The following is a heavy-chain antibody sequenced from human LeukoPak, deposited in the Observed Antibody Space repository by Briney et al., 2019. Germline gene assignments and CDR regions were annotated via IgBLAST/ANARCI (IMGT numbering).Heavy chain of an antibody. Sequence: AGSLRFSAAASAFTFNGNNMDRLRQAPGNGLEWVATISSGSQYIFQADSGKGRFTVSRDNVKKSLYLEMQSLRVQDTPVYFCARERSRPVVRAHNWFDPWGEGTLLAVSS. CDR1: AFTFNGNN. CDR2: ISSGSQYI. D-gene: IGHD1-26*01. J-gene: IGHJ5*02. CDR3: ARERSRPVVRAHNWFDP. V-gene: IGHV3-21*01.